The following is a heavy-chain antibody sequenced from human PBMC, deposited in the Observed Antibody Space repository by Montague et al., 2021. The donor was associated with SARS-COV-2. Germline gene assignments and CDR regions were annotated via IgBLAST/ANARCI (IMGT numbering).Heavy chain of an antibody. V-gene: IGHV4-59*01. CDR3: ARGINSAGSYYYHLDV. CDR2: MYNSENT. CDR1: GGSMSGYN. J-gene: IGHJ6*02. D-gene: IGHD2-21*01. Sequence: SETLSLTCNVAGGSMSGYNWSWIRQPPGKGLQWIGSMYNSENTSYNPSLKRRVTISVDTYKKQFSLRLSSVTAADTAVYFCARGINSAGSYYYHLDVWGQGTTVTVSS.